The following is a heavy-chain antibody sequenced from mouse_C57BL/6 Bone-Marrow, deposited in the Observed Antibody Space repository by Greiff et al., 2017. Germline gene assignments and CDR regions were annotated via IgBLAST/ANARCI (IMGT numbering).Heavy chain of an antibody. CDR2: IYPRSGNT. J-gene: IGHJ1*03. Sequence: QVQLQQSGAELARPGASVKLSCKASGYTFTSYGISWVKQRPGQGLEWIGEIYPRSGNTYYNEKFKGKATLTADKSSSTAYMELRSLTSEDSAVYFCARGKDVWYFDVWGTGTTVTVSS. CDR3: ARGKDVWYFDV. CDR1: GYTFTSYG. V-gene: IGHV1-81*01.